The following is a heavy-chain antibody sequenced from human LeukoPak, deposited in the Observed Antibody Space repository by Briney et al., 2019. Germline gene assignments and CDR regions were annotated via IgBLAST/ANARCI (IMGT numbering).Heavy chain of an antibody. CDR1: GFTFSSYA. V-gene: IGHV3-30-3*01. CDR2: ISYDGSNK. D-gene: IGHD6-13*01. Sequence: GGSLRLSCAASGFTFSSYAMHWVRQAPGKGLEWVAVISYDGSNKYYADSVKGRFTISRDNSKNTLYLQMNSLRAEDTAVYYCARDSGSRGGFDYWGQGTLVTVSP. CDR3: ARDSGSRGGFDY. J-gene: IGHJ4*02.